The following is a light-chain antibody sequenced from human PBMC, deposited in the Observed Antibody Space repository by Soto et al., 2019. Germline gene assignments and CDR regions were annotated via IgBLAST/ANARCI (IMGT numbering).Light chain of an antibody. CDR3: QQYGSSPPT. J-gene: IGKJ1*01. CDR1: QSLSSSY. CDR2: GAS. Sequence: IVLTQSPGTLSLSPWERATLSCRASQSLSSSYLAWYQQKPGQAPRLLIYGASSRATAIPDRFSGSGSGTDFTLTINRLEPEDFALYYCQQYGSSPPTFGQGTKVDIK. V-gene: IGKV3-20*01.